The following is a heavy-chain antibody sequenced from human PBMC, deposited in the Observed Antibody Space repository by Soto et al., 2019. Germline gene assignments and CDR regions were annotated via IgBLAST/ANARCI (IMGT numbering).Heavy chain of an antibody. Sequence: PGGSLRLSSAASGFIFSPYGIHWVRQSPGKGLEWVALIRNDGSDKYYAESVTGRFTISRDNSKNTVYLQMNSLRAEDTALYFCARAPRMAPFDIWGQGTMVTVSS. CDR1: GFIFSPYG. J-gene: IGHJ3*02. CDR3: ARAPRMAPFDI. V-gene: IGHV3-33*01. CDR2: IRNDGSDK.